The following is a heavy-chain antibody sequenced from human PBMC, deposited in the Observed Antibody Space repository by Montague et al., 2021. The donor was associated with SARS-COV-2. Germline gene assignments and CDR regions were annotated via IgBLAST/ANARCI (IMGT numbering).Heavy chain of an antibody. CDR2: IYYSGST. D-gene: IGHD3-16*01. J-gene: IGHJ5*02. Sequence: SETLSLTCTVSGGSLTSYYWTWIRQSPGKGLEWIGHIYYSGSTNYNPSLKSRVTISADTSKNQFSLKLNSVTAADTAVYYCARFLSDGAVTYNWLDTWGQGTLVTVSS. CDR3: ARFLSDGAVTYNWLDT. V-gene: IGHV4-59*08. CDR1: GGSLTSYY.